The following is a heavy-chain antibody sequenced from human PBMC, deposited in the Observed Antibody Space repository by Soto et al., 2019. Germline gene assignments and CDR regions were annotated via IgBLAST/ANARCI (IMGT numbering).Heavy chain of an antibody. V-gene: IGHV3-23*01. CDR2: ISGSGGGT. Sequence: XGSLILSCAASGFTFSSYAMSWVRQAPGKGLEWVSTISGSGGGTYYADSMKGRFTISRDNSKNTLYLQMYSLRVEDTAVYYCARESDHWGQGTLVTVSS. CDR1: GFTFSSYA. CDR3: ARESDH. J-gene: IGHJ4*02.